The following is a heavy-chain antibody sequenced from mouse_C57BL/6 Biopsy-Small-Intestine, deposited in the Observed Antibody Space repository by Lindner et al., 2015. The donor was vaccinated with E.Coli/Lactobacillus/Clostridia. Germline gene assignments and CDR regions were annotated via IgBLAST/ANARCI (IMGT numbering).Heavy chain of an antibody. Sequence: SVKVSCKASGYSFSDYYLHWVRQAPGQGLEYLGWMNPNSGGTSYPQKFQGRVTMTRDTSISTAYLDLGRLRSDDTAVYYCARELKYPIMVKGSDAFDIWGQGTMVTVSS. V-gene: IGHV1-26*01. CDR1: GYSFSDYY. CDR2: MNPNSGGT. CDR3: ARELKYPIMVKGSDAFDI. D-gene: IGHD2-2*01. J-gene: IGHJ3*01.